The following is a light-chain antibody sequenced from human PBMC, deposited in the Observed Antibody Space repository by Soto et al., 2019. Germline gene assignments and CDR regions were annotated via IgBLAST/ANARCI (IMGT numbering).Light chain of an antibody. CDR3: QDYGPSAPST. CDR1: QNIRGNE. CDR2: RGS. V-gene: IGKV3-20*01. Sequence: EVVLTQSPGTLSLSPGERATLSCRASQNIRGNELAWYQQKPGQAPRLLIYRGSSRATGIPDRFSGRGSGTDFTITLARREPEDFAVYYCQDYGPSAPSTFGQGTKVEIK. J-gene: IGKJ1*01.